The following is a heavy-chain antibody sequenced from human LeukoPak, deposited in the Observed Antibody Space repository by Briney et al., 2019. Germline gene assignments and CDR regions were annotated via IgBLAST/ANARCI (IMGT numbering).Heavy chain of an antibody. CDR2: ISGSGGST. CDR3: ARDYYYGSGSYYNAGNYYYYMDV. D-gene: IGHD3-10*01. Sequence: PGGSLRLSCAASGFTFSSYAMSWVRQAPGKGLEWVSAISGSGGSTYYADSVKGRFTISRDNSKNTLYLQMNSLRSDDTAVYYCARDYYYGSGSYYNAGNYYYYMDVWGKGTTVTISS. CDR1: GFTFSSYA. V-gene: IGHV3-23*01. J-gene: IGHJ6*03.